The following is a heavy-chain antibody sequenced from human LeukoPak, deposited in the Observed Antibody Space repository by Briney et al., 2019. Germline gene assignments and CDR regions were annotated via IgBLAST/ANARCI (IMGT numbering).Heavy chain of an antibody. J-gene: IGHJ4*02. CDR1: GYTFTSYG. D-gene: IGHD2-2*01. V-gene: IGHV1-69*13. Sequence: SVKVSCRASGYTFTSYGISWVRQAPGQGLEWMGGIIPIFGTANYAQKFQGRVTITADESTSTAYMELSSLRSEDTAVYYCARGVPYCSSTSCYVEYFDYWGQGTLVTVSS. CDR3: ARGVPYCSSTSCYVEYFDY. CDR2: IIPIFGTA.